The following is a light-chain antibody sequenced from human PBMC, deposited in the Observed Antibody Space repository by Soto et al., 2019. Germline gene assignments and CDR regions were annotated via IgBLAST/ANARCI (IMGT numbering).Light chain of an antibody. CDR2: DVS. Sequence: QSVLTQPASVSGSPGQSITISCTGTSSDVGGYNYVSWYQQHPGKAPKLMIHDVSNRPSGVSSRFSGSKSGNTASLTISGLQTEDEADYYCSSYTSSSTGVFGGGTQLTVL. V-gene: IGLV2-14*03. J-gene: IGLJ3*02. CDR1: SSDVGGYNY. CDR3: SSYTSSSTGV.